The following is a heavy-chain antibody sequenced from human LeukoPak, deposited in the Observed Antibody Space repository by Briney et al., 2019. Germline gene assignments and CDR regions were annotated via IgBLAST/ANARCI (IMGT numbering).Heavy chain of an antibody. CDR3: ARLNGEITVFGY. CDR2: ISYDGRDK. D-gene: IGHD4-17*01. V-gene: IGHV3-30*04. CDR1: GFTFNSFL. J-gene: IGHJ4*02. Sequence: GGSLRLSCAASGFTFNSFLLHWVRQAPGKGLEWVAVISYDGRDKYYADSVKGRLIISRDNAKNSLFLLMDSLRVEDTAVYYCARLNGEITVFGYWGQGTLVSVSS.